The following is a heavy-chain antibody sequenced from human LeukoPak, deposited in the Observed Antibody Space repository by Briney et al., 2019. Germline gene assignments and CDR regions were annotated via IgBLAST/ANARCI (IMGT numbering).Heavy chain of an antibody. D-gene: IGHD4-17*01. CDR3: ARDLYGDYPNWFDP. J-gene: IGHJ5*02. CDR2: ISSSSSTI. CDR1: GFTFSSYS. Sequence: GGSLRLSCAAPGFTFSSYSMNWVRQAPGKGLEWVSYISSSSSTIYYADSVKGRFTISRDNAKNSLYLQMNSLRAEDTAVYYCARDLYGDYPNWFDPWGQGTLVTVSS. V-gene: IGHV3-48*01.